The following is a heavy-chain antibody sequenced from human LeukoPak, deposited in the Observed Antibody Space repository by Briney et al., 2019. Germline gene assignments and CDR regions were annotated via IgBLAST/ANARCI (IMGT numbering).Heavy chain of an antibody. CDR3: AKGLRFGRGPPNFDY. CDR2: ISCDGSDK. D-gene: IGHD3-10*01. V-gene: IGHV3-30*18. J-gene: IGHJ4*02. CDR1: GFTFSRNG. Sequence: GGSLRLSCAASGFTFSRNGMHWVRQAPDKGLEWMAVISCDGSDKYYADSVKGRFTISRDNSKDTLYLQMNSLRAEDTAVYYCAKGLRFGRGPPNFDYWGQGTLVTVSS.